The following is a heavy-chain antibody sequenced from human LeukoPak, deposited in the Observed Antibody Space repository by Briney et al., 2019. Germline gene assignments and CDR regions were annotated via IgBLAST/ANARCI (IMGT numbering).Heavy chain of an antibody. CDR1: GYTFTGYY. D-gene: IGHD3-10*01. V-gene: IGHV1-2*02. J-gene: IGHJ5*02. Sequence: ASVKVSCKASGYTFTGYYMHWVRQAPGQGLEWMGWINPNSGGTNYAQKIQGRVSMTTDTSTSTAYMELRSLRSDDTAVYYCARDDEDFGELSWFDPWGQGTLVTVSS. CDR2: INPNSGGT. CDR3: ARDDEDFGELSWFDP.